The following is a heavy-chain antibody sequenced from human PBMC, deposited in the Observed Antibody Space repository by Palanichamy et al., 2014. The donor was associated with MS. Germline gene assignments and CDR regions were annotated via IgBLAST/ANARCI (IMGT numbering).Heavy chain of an antibody. V-gene: IGHV4-59*01. Sequence: QVQLQESGPGLVKPSETLPLTCTVSGGSISNYYWSWIRQPPGKGLQWIGYIYDSERTNYNPSLKSRVTISVDTSKNQFSLKLSSVTAADTAVYYCAGGPCCGSHFNYWGQGTLVTVSS. CDR3: AGGPCCGSHFNY. CDR1: GGSISNYY. D-gene: IGHD1-26*01. J-gene: IGHJ4*02. CDR2: IYDSERT.